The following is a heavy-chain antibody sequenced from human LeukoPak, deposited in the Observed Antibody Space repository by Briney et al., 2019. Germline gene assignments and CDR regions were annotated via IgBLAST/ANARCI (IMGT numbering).Heavy chain of an antibody. D-gene: IGHD5-24*01. Sequence: PGGSLRLSCAASGFTFSSYAMSWVRQAPGKGLEWVSAISGNGGRTYYADSVKGRFTISRDNSKNTLYLQMNSLRAEDTAVYYCAKVREVDTILGKFDNWGQGTLVTVSS. V-gene: IGHV3-23*01. J-gene: IGHJ5*02. CDR1: GFTFSSYA. CDR2: ISGNGGRT. CDR3: AKVREVDTILGKFDN.